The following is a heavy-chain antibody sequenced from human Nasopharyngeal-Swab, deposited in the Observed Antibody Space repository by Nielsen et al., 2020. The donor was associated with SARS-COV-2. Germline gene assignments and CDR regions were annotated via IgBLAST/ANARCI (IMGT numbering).Heavy chain of an antibody. CDR2: ISDSSSII. D-gene: IGHD3-10*01. Sequence: VRQAPGKALEWVSYISDSSSIIYYTNSVKGRFTVSRDNAKNSLYLQMNSLRAEDTAVYYCARDQASGVYVLLGGYWFDPWGQGTLVTVSS. CDR3: ARDQASGVYVLLGGYWFDP. J-gene: IGHJ5*02. V-gene: IGHV3-48*04.